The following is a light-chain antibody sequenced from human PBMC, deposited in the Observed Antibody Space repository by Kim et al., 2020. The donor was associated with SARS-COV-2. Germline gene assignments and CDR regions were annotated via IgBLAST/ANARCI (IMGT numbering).Light chain of an antibody. J-gene: IGLJ3*02. CDR3: SAWDSSLTAWV. CDR1: SNNVGNYG. V-gene: IGLV10-54*01. CDR2: RNN. Sequence: RQPATPTCAGTSNNVGNYGAAWLQPHLGHPPKLLSYRNNNRPSGISERLSASRSGNTASLTITGLQPEDEADYYCSAWDSSLTAWVFGGGTQLTVL.